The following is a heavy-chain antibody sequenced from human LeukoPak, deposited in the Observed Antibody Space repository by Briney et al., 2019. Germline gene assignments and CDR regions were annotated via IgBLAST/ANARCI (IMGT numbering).Heavy chain of an antibody. CDR3: ARDGVAPGIYFDY. CDR1: GFTFSSYG. V-gene: IGHV3-7*01. D-gene: IGHD6-13*01. Sequence: PGGSLRLSCAASGFTFSSYGMHWVRQAPGKGLEWVADIKYDGSEKYYVDSVRGRFTISRDNARNSMYLQMNSLRAEDTAVYYCARDGVAPGIYFDYWGQGTLVTVSS. J-gene: IGHJ4*02. CDR2: IKYDGSEK.